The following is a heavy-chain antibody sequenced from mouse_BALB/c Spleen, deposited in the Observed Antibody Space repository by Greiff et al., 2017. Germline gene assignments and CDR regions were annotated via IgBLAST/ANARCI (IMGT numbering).Heavy chain of an antibody. CDR1: GYTFTSYT. CDR2: INPSSGYT. Sequence: VQLQQSGAELARPGASVKMSCKASGYTFTSYTMHWVKQRPGQGLEWIGYINPSSGYTNYNQKFKDKATLTADKSSSTAFMHLNSLTSEDSAVYYCARSVLRLYWYFDVWGAGTTVTVSS. J-gene: IGHJ1*01. D-gene: IGHD1-2*01. V-gene: IGHV1-4*01. CDR3: ARSVLRLYWYFDV.